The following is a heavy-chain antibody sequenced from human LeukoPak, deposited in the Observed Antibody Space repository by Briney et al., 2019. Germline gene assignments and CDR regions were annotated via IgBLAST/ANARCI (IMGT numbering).Heavy chain of an antibody. D-gene: IGHD5-12*01. Sequence: SETLSLTCTVSGGSISNYYWSWIWQPPGKGLEYIGFIYYSGSTKYNPSLKSRVTISIDMSKNQFSLKLSPVTAADTAVYYCARRSDRGYDFDYWGQGTLVTVSS. V-gene: IGHV4-59*01. CDR3: ARRSDRGYDFDY. CDR1: GGSISNYY. J-gene: IGHJ4*02. CDR2: IYYSGST.